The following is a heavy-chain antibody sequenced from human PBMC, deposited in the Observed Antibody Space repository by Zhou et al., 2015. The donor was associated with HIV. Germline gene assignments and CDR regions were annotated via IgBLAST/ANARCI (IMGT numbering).Heavy chain of an antibody. V-gene: IGHV1-69*17. Sequence: QVQLVQSGTEVKKPGSSVKVSCKASGGTFSGSDISWVRQAPGQGLEWMGGIIPMFDIENHAQKFRGRLTITADKSTGAAYMELNSLRSEDAAVYYCARSSGNYDYAFDIWAEGQTFSSLQ. CDR2: IIPMFDIE. CDR1: GGTFSGSD. D-gene: IGHD3-22*01. J-gene: IGHJ3*02. CDR3: ARSSGNYDYAFDI.